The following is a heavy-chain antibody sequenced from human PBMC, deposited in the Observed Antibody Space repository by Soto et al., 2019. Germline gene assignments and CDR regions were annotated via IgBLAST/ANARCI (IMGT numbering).Heavy chain of an antibody. Sequence: SQTLSLTCAISGDSVSSNSAAWNWIRQSPSRGLEWLGRTYYRSTRWYNDYAVSVRGRITVNPDTSKNQFSLHLNSVTPEDTAVYYCAGTISLQWCYMDVWDKGSTVTVSS. J-gene: IGHJ6*03. D-gene: IGHD1-7*01. CDR2: TYYRSTRWYN. CDR1: GDSVSSNSAA. CDR3: AGTISLQWCYMDV. V-gene: IGHV6-1*01.